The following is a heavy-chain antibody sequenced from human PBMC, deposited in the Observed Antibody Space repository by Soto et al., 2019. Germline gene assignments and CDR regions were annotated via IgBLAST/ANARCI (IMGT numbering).Heavy chain of an antibody. CDR3: ARRGKYYYDSSGYYSFFYYFDY. CDR2: IYHSGST. Sequence: PSETLSLTCAVSGGSISSGGYSWSWIRQPPGKGLEWIGYIYHSGSTYYNPSLKSRVTISVDRSKNQFSLKLSSVTAADTAVYYCARRGKYYYDSSGYYSFFYYFDYWGEGTLVTVSS. V-gene: IGHV4-30-2*01. CDR1: GGSISSGGYS. D-gene: IGHD3-22*01. J-gene: IGHJ4*02.